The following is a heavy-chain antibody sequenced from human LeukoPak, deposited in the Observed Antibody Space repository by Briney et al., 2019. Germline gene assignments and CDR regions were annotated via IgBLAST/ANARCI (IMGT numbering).Heavy chain of an antibody. CDR1: GGSISSYY. V-gene: IGHV4-59*01. D-gene: IGHD2-21*02. CDR3: AREGPDAVTGSFDY. J-gene: IGHJ4*02. Sequence: PSETLSLTCTVSGGSISSYYWSWIRQPPGKGLEWIGYIYYSGSTNYNPSLKSRVTISVDTSKNQFSLKLSSVTAADTAVYYCAREGPDAVTGSFDYWGQGTLVTVSS. CDR2: IYYSGST.